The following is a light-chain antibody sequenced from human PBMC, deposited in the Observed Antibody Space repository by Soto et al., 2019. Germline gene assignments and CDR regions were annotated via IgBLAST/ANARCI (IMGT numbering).Light chain of an antibody. V-gene: IGKV3-11*01. Sequence: IVLTQSTATVSLSPGPRATLSCMASQSVKTFLVWYQHRPGQAPRVLIYDASHRASGIPARFSGSGSGTDFTLTISSLEPEDAALYYCQQRSNWPPIPVGQGTRLEIK. CDR3: QQRSNWPPIP. CDR2: DAS. CDR1: QSVKTF. J-gene: IGKJ5*01.